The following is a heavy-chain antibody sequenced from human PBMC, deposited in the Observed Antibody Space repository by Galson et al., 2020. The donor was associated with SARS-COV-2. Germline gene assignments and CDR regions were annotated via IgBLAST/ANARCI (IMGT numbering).Heavy chain of an antibody. CDR2: MNPNRGFI. J-gene: IGHJ4*02. D-gene: IGHD3-22*01. CDR1: GYTFNSYD. CDR3: ARAVVTAAPGVDY. V-gene: IGHV1-8*01. Sequence: GESLKISCKASGYTFNSYDINWVRQAPGQGLEWMGWMNPNRGFIGYAPKFQGRVTMTRNNSINTAYLELRSLTSEDTAVYYCARAVVTAAPGVDYWGQGTLVTVSS.